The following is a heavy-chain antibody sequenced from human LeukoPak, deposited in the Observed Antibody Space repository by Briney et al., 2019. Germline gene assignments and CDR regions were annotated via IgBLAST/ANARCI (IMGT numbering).Heavy chain of an antibody. CDR2: IIPILGIA. CDR3: ARSVGIVVVTAMPYFDY. D-gene: IGHD2-21*02. CDR1: GGTFSSYA. J-gene: IGHJ4*02. V-gene: IGHV1-69*04. Sequence: VASVKVSCEASGGTFSSYAISWVRQAPGQGLEWMGRIIPILGIANYAQKFQGRVTITADKSTSTAYMELSSLRSEDTAVYYCARSVGIVVVTAMPYFDYWGQGTLVTVSS.